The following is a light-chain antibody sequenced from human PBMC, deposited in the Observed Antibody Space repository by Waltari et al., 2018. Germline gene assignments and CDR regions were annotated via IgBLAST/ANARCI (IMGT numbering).Light chain of an antibody. CDR1: NSDVGGYNY. CDR2: DVS. V-gene: IGLV2-11*01. Sequence: QSALTQPRSVSGSPGQSVTISCTGTNSDVGGYNYVSRYQQHPGKAPKLMIYDVSKRPSGVPDRFSGSKSGNTASLTISGLQAEDEADYYCCSFAGSYSWVFGGGTQLTVL. J-gene: IGLJ3*02. CDR3: CSFAGSYSWV.